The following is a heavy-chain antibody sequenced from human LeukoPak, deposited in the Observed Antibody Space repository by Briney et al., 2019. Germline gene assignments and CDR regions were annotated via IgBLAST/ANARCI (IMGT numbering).Heavy chain of an antibody. CDR3: TRIAAAGTPSFDY. Sequence: GGSLRLSCTASGFTFGDYAMGWVRQAPGKGLEWVGFIRSKAYGGTTEYAASVKGRFTISRDDSKSIAYLQMNSLKTEDTAVYYCTRIAAAGTPSFDYWGQGTLVTVSS. J-gene: IGHJ4*02. CDR1: GFTFGDYA. CDR2: IRSKAYGGTT. V-gene: IGHV3-49*04. D-gene: IGHD6-13*01.